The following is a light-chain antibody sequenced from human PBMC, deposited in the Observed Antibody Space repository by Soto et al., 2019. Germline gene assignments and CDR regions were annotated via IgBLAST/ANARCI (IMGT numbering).Light chain of an antibody. CDR2: AAS. CDR3: QQSYSTPCT. J-gene: IGKJ2*02. V-gene: IGKV1-39*01. CDR1: QSISSY. Sequence: DIPMTQSPSSLSASVGDRVTITCRASQSISSYLNWYQQKPGKAPKLLIYAASSLQSGVPPRVSGSGFATSYTLTISSLQPGGFATYYGQQSYSTPCTFGQGTKLEIK.